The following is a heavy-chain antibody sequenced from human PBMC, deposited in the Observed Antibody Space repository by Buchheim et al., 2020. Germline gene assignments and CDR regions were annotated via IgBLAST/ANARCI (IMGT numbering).Heavy chain of an antibody. V-gene: IGHV3-13*05. CDR2: ITFAGVP. CDR1: GFTFSDYD. CDR3: ARINDSSNWSIDF. J-gene: IGHJ1*01. D-gene: IGHD2-8*01. Sequence: EVRLAESGGTLVQPGGSLKLSCSTSGFTFSDYDLHWVRQSPEKGLDWVSAITFAGVPYFPDSMKGHFTISRNNGKNSLYLDMSDLRVGDTAVYYCARINDSSNWSIDFWGQGT.